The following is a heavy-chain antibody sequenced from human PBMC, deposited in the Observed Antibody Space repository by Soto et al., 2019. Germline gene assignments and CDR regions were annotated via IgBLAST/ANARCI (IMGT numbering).Heavy chain of an antibody. CDR1: GGSISSSKNY. D-gene: IGHD3-10*01. CDR2: ISYSGST. Sequence: PSETLSLTCTVSGGSISSSKNYWGWIRQPPGKGLEWIGTISYSGSTYYNPSLNGRVIISADTSKNQFSLKLSSLTAADTAVYYCSRRYSFGSGKYGVDVWGQGTMDTVYS. J-gene: IGHJ6*02. V-gene: IGHV4-39*01. CDR3: SRRYSFGSGKYGVDV.